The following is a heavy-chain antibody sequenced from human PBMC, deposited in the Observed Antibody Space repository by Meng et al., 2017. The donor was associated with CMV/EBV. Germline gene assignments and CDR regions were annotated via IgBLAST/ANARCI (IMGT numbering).Heavy chain of an antibody. CDR1: GGTFSSDA. CDR2: IIPIFGTA. CDR3: ASDMRPEPDYYYYYGMDV. Sequence: SVKVSCKASGGTFSSDAISWVRQAPGQGLEWMGGIIPIFGTANYAQTFQGRVTITTDESTSTAYMELSSLRSEDTAVYYCASDMRPEPDYYYYYGMDVWGQGTTVTVSS. V-gene: IGHV1-69*05. J-gene: IGHJ6*02.